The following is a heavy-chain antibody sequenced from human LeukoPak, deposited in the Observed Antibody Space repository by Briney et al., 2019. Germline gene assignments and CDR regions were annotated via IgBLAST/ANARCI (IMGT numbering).Heavy chain of an antibody. CDR1: GFNFSNYW. V-gene: IGHV3-74*01. Sequence: GGSLRLSCAASGFNFSNYWMHWVRHAPGKGLVWVSRINSDGRTTNYADSVKGRFTISRDNATNTLYLQMNSLSAEDTAVYYCARDPYNSGPGRAFDIWGQGTMVTVSS. D-gene: IGHD5-12*01. CDR2: INSDGRTT. CDR3: ARDPYNSGPGRAFDI. J-gene: IGHJ3*02.